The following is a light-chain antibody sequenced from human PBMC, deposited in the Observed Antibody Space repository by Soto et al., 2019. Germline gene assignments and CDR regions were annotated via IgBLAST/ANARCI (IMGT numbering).Light chain of an antibody. Sequence: QSVLTQPASVSGSPGQSITISCTGTSSDIGGYNYVSWYQQHPGKAPKLMIFEVSNRPSGVSNRFSGSKSGSTASLTISGLQAADEADYYCSSYTTSSPVFGGGTKVTVL. CDR3: SSYTTSSPV. V-gene: IGLV2-14*01. CDR1: SSDIGGYNY. CDR2: EVS. J-gene: IGLJ3*02.